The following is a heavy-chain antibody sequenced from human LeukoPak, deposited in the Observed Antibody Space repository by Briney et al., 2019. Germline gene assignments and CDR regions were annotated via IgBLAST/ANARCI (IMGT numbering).Heavy chain of an antibody. V-gene: IGHV3-33*06. Sequence: GGSLRLSCAASGFNFFTYGMHWVRQAPGKGLEWVAVIWYDGSNRYYADSVKGRFTVSRDNSKNTLFLDMNSLRAEDTAVYYCAKVSAYSTGWYTYWGQGTLVTVSS. D-gene: IGHD6-19*01. CDR1: GFNFFTYG. CDR2: IWYDGSNR. J-gene: IGHJ4*02. CDR3: AKVSAYSTGWYTY.